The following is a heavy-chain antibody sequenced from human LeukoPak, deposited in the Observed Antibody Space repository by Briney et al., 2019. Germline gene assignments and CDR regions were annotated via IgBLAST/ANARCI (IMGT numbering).Heavy chain of an antibody. CDR1: GFTFNAYW. J-gene: IGHJ4*02. Sequence: GGSLRLSCAASGFTFNAYWMHWVRQVPGKGLVWVSRIKRDGSATSYAESVKGRFTISRDNAENTVYLQMSSLRAEDTGVYYCVRELTYWGQGTLVTVSS. CDR3: VRELTY. CDR2: IKRDGSAT. V-gene: IGHV3-74*01. D-gene: IGHD1-7*01.